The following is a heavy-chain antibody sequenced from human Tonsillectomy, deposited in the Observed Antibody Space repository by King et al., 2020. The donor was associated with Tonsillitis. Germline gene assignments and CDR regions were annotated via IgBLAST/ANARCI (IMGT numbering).Heavy chain of an antibody. CDR3: ASGRSSSGWYLDY. J-gene: IGHJ4*02. V-gene: IGHV1-69*18. CDR1: GGTFISHA. Sequence: QLVQSGAEVKKPGSSVKVSCQASGGTFISHAMSWVRQAPGQGLAWMGRIIPLVGAANYAQNFQVRVTITADESTSTAYMELSSLRPDDTAVYYWASGRSSSGWYLDYWGQGTLVTASS. CDR2: IIPLVGAA. D-gene: IGHD6-19*01.